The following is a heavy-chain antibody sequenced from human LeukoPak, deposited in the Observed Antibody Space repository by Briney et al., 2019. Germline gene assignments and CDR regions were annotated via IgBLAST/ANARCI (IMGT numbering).Heavy chain of an antibody. CDR1: GYRFTSYW. D-gene: IGHD4-17*01. CDR3: ARLQTSTDGDPRLDYYYGMDV. CDR2: IYPGDSDT. V-gene: IGHV5-51*01. Sequence: GESLKISCQGSGYRFTSYWIGWVRQLPGKGLEWMGIIYPGDSDTRYSPSFQGQVTISADKSISTAYLQWSSLKASDTAMYYCARLQTSTDGDPRLDYYYGMDVWGQGTTVTVSS. J-gene: IGHJ6*02.